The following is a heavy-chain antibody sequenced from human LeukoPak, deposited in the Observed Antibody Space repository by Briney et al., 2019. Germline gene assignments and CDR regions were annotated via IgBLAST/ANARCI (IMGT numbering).Heavy chain of an antibody. CDR3: RGIQLWARTYAFDI. V-gene: IGHV3-7*01. Sequence: PGGSLRLSCAASGFTFSSYWMSWVRQAPGKGLEWVANIKQDGSEKYYVDSVKGRFTISRDNAKNSLYLQMSSLRAEDTAVYYCRGIQLWARTYAFDIWGQGTMVTVSS. J-gene: IGHJ3*02. D-gene: IGHD5-18*01. CDR1: GFTFSSYW. CDR2: IKQDGSEK.